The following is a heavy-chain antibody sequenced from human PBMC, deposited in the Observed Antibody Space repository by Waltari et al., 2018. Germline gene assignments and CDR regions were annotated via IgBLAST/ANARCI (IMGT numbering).Heavy chain of an antibody. Sequence: EVQLVQSGAEVNKPGEPLKICCKASGYVFSSYWIGWVRQMPGKGLEWMGVIYPGDPDTRYSPPFQGRVTISADKSLSTAYLQWRSLMPSDTAMYYCVRSPPSSWPEYSYWGQGTLVTVSS. D-gene: IGHD6-13*01. CDR3: VRSPPSSWPEYSY. J-gene: IGHJ4*02. CDR2: IYPGDPDT. CDR1: GYVFSSYW. V-gene: IGHV5-51*01.